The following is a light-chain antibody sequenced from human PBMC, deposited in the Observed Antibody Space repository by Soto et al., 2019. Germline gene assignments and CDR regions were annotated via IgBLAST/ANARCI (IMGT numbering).Light chain of an antibody. Sequence: QSALTQPPSASGSPGQSITISCTGTSSDVGGYNYVSWYQQHPGKASKLMIYDVSNRPSGVSNRFSGSKSGNTASLTISGRQAEEEADYYCSTSYSSSTIGVFGGGTQLTVL. V-gene: IGLV2-14*01. CDR2: DVS. CDR1: SSDVGGYNY. CDR3: STSYSSSTIGV. J-gene: IGLJ2*01.